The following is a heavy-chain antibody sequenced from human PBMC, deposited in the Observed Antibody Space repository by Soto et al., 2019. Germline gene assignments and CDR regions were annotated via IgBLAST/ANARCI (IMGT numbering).Heavy chain of an antibody. V-gene: IGHV3-23*01. CDR3: ASGVYWGGGSCGWSLAY. CDR2: ISASGGDT. Sequence: EVQVLESGGGLVQPGGSLRLSCEVSGFDFSNYGMNWVRQAPGQGLEWVSAISASGGDTYSADSVKGRFIISRDNSKNMLFLQMNSLRVEDTAFYYCASGVYWGGGSCGWSLAYWGPGALVTVSS. J-gene: IGHJ4*02. D-gene: IGHD2-15*01. CDR1: GFDFSNYG.